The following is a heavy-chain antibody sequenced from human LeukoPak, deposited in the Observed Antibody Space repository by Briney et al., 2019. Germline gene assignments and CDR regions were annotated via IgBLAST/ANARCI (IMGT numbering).Heavy chain of an antibody. J-gene: IGHJ3*02. V-gene: IGHV3-30*02. CDR2: IRYDGSNK. Sequence: PGGSLRLSCAASGFTFSSYGMHWVRQAPGKGLEWVAFIRYDGSNKYYADSVKGRFTISRDNSKNTLYLQMNSLRAEDTAVYYCARGHVDGSGSYLRYAFDIWGQGTMVTVSS. D-gene: IGHD3-10*01. CDR1: GFTFSSYG. CDR3: ARGHVDGSGSYLRYAFDI.